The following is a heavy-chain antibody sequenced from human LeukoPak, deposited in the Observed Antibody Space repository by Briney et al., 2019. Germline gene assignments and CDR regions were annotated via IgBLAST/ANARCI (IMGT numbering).Heavy chain of an antibody. CDR2: INPNSGGT. V-gene: IGHV1-2*02. Sequence: ASVKVSCKASGYTFTGCYMHWVRQAPGQGLEWMGWINPNSGGTNYAQKFQGRVTMTRDTSISTAYMELSRLRSDDTAVYYCARDRRIAAAGAGNYWGQGTLVTVSS. D-gene: IGHD6-13*01. J-gene: IGHJ4*02. CDR1: GYTFTGCY. CDR3: ARDRRIAAAGAGNY.